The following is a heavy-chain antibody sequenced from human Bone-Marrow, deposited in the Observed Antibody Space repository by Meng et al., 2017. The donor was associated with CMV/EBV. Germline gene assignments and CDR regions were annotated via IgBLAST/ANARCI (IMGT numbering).Heavy chain of an antibody. V-gene: IGHV3-30*04. D-gene: IGHD2-2*01. Sequence: GESLKISCAASGFTFSSYAMHWVRQAPGKGLEWVAVISYDGSNKYYADSVKGRFTISRDNSKNTLYLQMNSLRAEDTAVYYCANKGYCSSTSCSYAFDIWGQGTMVTVSS. CDR2: ISYDGSNK. J-gene: IGHJ3*02. CDR3: ANKGYCSSTSCSYAFDI. CDR1: GFTFSSYA.